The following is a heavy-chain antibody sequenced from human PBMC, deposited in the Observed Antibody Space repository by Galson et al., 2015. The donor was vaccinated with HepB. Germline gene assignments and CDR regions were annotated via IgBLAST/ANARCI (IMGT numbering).Heavy chain of an antibody. V-gene: IGHV3-30*18. CDR1: GFTFSSYG. Sequence: SLRLSCAASGFTFSSYGMHWVRQAPGKGLEWVAVISYDGSNKYYADSVKGRFTISRDNSKNTLYLQMNRLRAEDTAVYYCAKDGDRYDYDSSGYPGGIDHWGQGTLVTVSS. CDR2: ISYDGSNK. CDR3: AKDGDRYDYDSSGYPGGIDH. J-gene: IGHJ4*02. D-gene: IGHD3-22*01.